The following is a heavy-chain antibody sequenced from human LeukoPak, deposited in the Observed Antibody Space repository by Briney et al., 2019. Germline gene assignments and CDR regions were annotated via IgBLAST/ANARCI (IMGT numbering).Heavy chain of an antibody. D-gene: IGHD3-3*01. J-gene: IGHJ6*03. CDR3: GRVRGARDFWSGYYYYYYMDV. V-gene: IGHV4-34*01. CDR2: INHSGST. Sequence: PSETLSLTCAVYGGSFSGYYWSWIRQPPGKGLEWIGEINHSGSTNYNPSLKSRVTISVDTSKNQFSLKLSSVTASDTTLYYCGRVRGARDFWSGYYYYYYMDVWGKGTTVTVSS. CDR1: GGSFSGYY.